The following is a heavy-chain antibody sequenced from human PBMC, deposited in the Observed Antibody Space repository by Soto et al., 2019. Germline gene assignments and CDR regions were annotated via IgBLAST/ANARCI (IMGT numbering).Heavy chain of an antibody. CDR1: GGSFSGYY. Sequence: KPSETLSLTCAVYGGSFSGYYWSWIRQPPGKGLEWIGEINHSGSTNYNPSLKSRVTISVDTSKNQFSLKLSSVTAADTAVYYCASGPQRVTRSSWLDPGGQGTLVTVSS. CDR2: INHSGST. D-gene: IGHD4-4*01. J-gene: IGHJ5*02. CDR3: ASGPQRVTRSSWLDP. V-gene: IGHV4-34*01.